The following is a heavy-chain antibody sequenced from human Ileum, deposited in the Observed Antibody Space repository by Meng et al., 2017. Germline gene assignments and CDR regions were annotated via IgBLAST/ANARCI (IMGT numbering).Heavy chain of an antibody. Sequence: PGQLTPSRPVPVTRAVSVGPLRTGTTDWSWIRQRAGKGLQWIGRIEPIGSTHYNHTPESRVTITGDTSKKQFSLKLTSLPEADSVVDYGAGICSSRDDSSYFDLWGRGTLVTVSS. J-gene: IGHJ2*01. CDR1: VGPLRTGTTD. V-gene: IGHV4-61*02. CDR2: IEPIGST. CDR3: AGICSSRDDSSYFDL. D-gene: IGHD2-2*01.